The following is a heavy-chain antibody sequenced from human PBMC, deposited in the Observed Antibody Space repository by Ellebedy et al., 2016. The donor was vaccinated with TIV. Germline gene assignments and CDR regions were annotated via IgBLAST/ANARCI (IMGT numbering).Heavy chain of an antibody. Sequence: AASVKVSCKTSGYNFKTYAIRWVRQAPGQGLEYMGWISPYAGDTNYVEKFQGRISLTTDISTSTAYMELRGLRSDDTAVYYCARDRYWGQGTLLTVSS. V-gene: IGHV1-18*01. CDR3: ARDRY. J-gene: IGHJ4*02. CDR2: ISPYAGDT. D-gene: IGHD3-16*02. CDR1: GYNFKTYA.